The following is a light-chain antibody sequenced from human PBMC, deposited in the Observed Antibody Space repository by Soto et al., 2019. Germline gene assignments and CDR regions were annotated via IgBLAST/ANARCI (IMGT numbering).Light chain of an antibody. CDR1: QSVSTY. V-gene: IGKV3-11*01. CDR2: DAS. J-gene: IGKJ5*01. CDR3: QQRSKWPIT. Sequence: EIVLTQSPATVSLSPGERATLSCRASQSVSTYLAWYQQKPGQAPRLLIYDASNRATGIPARFSGSGSGTDFTLIISSLEPEDFAVYYCQQRSKWPITFGQGTRLEIK.